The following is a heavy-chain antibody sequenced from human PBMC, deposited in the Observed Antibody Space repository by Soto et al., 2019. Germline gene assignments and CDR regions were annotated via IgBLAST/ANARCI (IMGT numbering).Heavy chain of an antibody. CDR2: IYYSGST. J-gene: IGHJ4*02. V-gene: IGHV4-30-4*01. Sequence: QVQLQESGPGLVKPSQTLSLTCTVSGGSISSGDYYWSWIRQPPGKGLEYIGYIYYSGSTYYNPSLKSRITISVDTSKNQFSLKLSSVTAADTAVYYCARTLRYGGNSFDYWGQGTLVTVSS. CDR3: ARTLRYGGNSFDY. D-gene: IGHD4-17*01. CDR1: GGSISSGDYY.